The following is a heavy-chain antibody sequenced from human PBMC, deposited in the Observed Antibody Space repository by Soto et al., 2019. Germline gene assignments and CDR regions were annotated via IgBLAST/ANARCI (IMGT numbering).Heavy chain of an antibody. V-gene: IGHV3-30*18. D-gene: IGHD2-15*01. CDR2: ISYDGSNK. J-gene: IGHJ3*02. CDR1: GFTFSSYG. Sequence: QVQLVESGGGVVQPGRSLRLSCAASGFTFSSYGMHWVRQAPGKGLEWVAVISYDGSNKYYADSVKGRFTISRDNSKNSLYLQMNSLRADDTAVYYCAKEIAGVVVAATDAFDIWGQGTMVTVSS. CDR3: AKEIAGVVVAATDAFDI.